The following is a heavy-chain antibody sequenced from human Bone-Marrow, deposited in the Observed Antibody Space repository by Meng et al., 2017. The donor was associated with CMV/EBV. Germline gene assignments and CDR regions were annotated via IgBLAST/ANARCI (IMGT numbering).Heavy chain of an antibody. J-gene: IGHJ4*02. CDR1: GYTFTGYY. CDR3: ARDHSAYVAY. D-gene: IGHD5-18*01. V-gene: IGHV1-2*02. Sequence: ASVKVSCKASGYTFTGYYMHWVRQAPGQGLEWMGWINPNSGGTNFAEKFQGRVTMTSDTSISTAYMEVTRLTSDDTAVYYCARDHSAYVAYWGQGQLVHVYS. CDR2: INPNSGGT.